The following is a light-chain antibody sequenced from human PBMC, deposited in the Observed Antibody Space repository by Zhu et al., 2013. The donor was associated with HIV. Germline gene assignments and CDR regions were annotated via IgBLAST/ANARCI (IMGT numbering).Light chain of an antibody. CDR1: QSVSSNY. V-gene: IGKV3-20*01. Sequence: EIVLTQSPGTLSLSPGERAALSCRASQSVSSNYLAWYQQKPGQAPRLLIFGASSRAAGIPDRFSGSGSGTDFTLTISRLEPEDFAVYHCQQYSRSPWTFGQGTKVEIK. CDR2: GAS. CDR3: QQYSRSPWT. J-gene: IGKJ1*01.